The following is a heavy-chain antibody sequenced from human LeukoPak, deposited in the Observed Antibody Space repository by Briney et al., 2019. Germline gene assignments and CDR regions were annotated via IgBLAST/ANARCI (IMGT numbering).Heavy chain of an antibody. J-gene: IGHJ4*02. CDR1: GYTFTSYY. V-gene: IGHV1-2*02. D-gene: IGHD3-22*01. Sequence: ASVKVSCKASGYTFTSYYMHWVRQAPGQGLEWMGWINPNSGGTNYAQKFQGRVTMTRDTSISTAYMELSRLRSDDTAVYYCARGSSSYYDSSGYYYPFVYWGQGTLVTVSS. CDR3: ARGSSSYYDSSGYYYPFVY. CDR2: INPNSGGT.